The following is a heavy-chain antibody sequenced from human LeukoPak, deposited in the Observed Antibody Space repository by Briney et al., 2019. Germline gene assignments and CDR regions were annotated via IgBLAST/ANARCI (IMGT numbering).Heavy chain of an antibody. V-gene: IGHV3-23*01. J-gene: IGHJ4*02. CDR3: AKDLVSRSSTSCYCY. Sequence: GGSLRLSCAASGFTFSSYAMSWVRQAPGKGLEWVSAISGSGGSTYYADSVKGRFTISRDNSKNTLYLQMNSLRAEDTAVYYCAKDLVSRSSTSCYCYWGQGTLVTVSS. CDR2: ISGSGGST. CDR1: GFTFSSYA. D-gene: IGHD2-2*01.